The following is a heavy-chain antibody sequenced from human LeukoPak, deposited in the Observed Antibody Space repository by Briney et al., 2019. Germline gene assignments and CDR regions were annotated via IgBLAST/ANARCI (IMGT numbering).Heavy chain of an antibody. Sequence: GGSLRLSCAASGFTFDDYGMSWVRQAPGKGLEWVSGINWNGGSTGYANSVKGRFTISRDNAKNSLYLQMSSLRAEDTALYYCARGQEDGYNYPVDYWGQGTLVTVSS. J-gene: IGHJ4*02. CDR1: GFTFDDYG. CDR3: ARGQEDGYNYPVDY. D-gene: IGHD5-24*01. CDR2: INWNGGST. V-gene: IGHV3-20*04.